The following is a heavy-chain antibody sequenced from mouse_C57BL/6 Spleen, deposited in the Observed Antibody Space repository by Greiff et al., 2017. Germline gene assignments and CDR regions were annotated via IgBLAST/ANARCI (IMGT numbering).Heavy chain of an antibody. CDR1: GYTFTSYW. CDR3: ARYYGSSYDYFDV. V-gene: IGHV1-64*01. J-gene: IGHJ1*03. D-gene: IGHD1-1*01. Sequence: VQLQQSGAELVKPGASVKLSCKASGYTFTSYWMHWVKQRPGQGLEWIGMIHPNSGSTNYNEKFKSKATLTVDKSSSTAYMQLSSLTSEDSAVYYCARYYGSSYDYFDVWGTGTTVTVSS. CDR2: IHPNSGST.